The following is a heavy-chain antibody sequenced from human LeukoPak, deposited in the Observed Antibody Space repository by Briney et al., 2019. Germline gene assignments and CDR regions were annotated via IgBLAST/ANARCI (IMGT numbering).Heavy chain of an antibody. CDR1: GFTVSINY. J-gene: IGHJ6*03. D-gene: IGHD4-23*01. V-gene: IGHV3-53*01. CDR3: ARVPDYGGHMDV. Sequence: GGSLRLSCAASGFTVSINYMSWVRQAPEKGLEWVSVIYSGGSTYYADSVKGRFTISRDNSKNTLYLQMNSLRADDTAVYYCARVPDYGGHMDVWGKGTTVTVSS. CDR2: IYSGGST.